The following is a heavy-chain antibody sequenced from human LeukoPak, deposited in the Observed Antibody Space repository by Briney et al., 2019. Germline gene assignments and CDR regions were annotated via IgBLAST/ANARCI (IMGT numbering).Heavy chain of an antibody. CDR3: ARDSAGNDY. D-gene: IGHD6-13*01. V-gene: IGHV3-7*01. CDR2: IKQDGSEK. Sequence: PGGSLRLSCAASGFTFSTYWMSWVRQAPGEGLEWGANIKQDGSEKYYVDSVKGRFTISRDNAKNSLYLRMNSLRAEDTAMYYCARDSAGNDYWGQGTLVTVSS. CDR1: GFTFSTYW. J-gene: IGHJ4*02.